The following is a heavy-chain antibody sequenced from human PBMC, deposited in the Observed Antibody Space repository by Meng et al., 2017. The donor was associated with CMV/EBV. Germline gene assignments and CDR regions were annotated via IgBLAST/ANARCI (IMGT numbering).Heavy chain of an antibody. CDR2: IIPIFGTA. Sequence: QVQRVQSGAEVKRPGASVKVSCKASGGTFSSYAISWVRQAPGQGLEWMGGIIPIFGTANYAQKFQGRVTITADESTSTAYMELSSLRSEDTAVYYCARDYSGIAARPGFDPWGQGTLVTVSS. V-gene: IGHV1-69*12. J-gene: IGHJ5*02. CDR3: ARDYSGIAARPGFDP. CDR1: GGTFSSYA. D-gene: IGHD6-6*01.